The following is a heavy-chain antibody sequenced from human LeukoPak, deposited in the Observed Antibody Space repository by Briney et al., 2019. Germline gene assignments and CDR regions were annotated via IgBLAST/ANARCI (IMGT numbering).Heavy chain of an antibody. Sequence: RASVKVSCKASGYTFTDYYMHWVRQAPGQGPEWMGWINSNSGATNYAQKFQGRVIMTRDTSISTVYMELSSLRSDDTAVYYCARGRDRGASTPFDYWGQGTLVTVSS. CDR2: INSNSGAT. CDR3: ARGRDRGASTPFDY. D-gene: IGHD1-26*01. V-gene: IGHV1-2*02. CDR1: GYTFTDYY. J-gene: IGHJ4*02.